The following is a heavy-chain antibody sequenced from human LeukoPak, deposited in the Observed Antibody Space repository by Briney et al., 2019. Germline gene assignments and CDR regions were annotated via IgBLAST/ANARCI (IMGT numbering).Heavy chain of an antibody. D-gene: IGHD6-19*01. Sequence: PGGSLRLSCAASGFTLSGYSMNWVRQAPGKGLEWVSYISSSSSTIYYADSVKGRFAISRDIAKNSLYLQMNSLRDEDTAVYYCARNSRGGWFFDYWGKETLVTVSS. CDR3: ARNSRGGWFFDY. CDR2: ISSSSSTI. V-gene: IGHV3-48*02. CDR1: GFTLSGYS. J-gene: IGHJ4*02.